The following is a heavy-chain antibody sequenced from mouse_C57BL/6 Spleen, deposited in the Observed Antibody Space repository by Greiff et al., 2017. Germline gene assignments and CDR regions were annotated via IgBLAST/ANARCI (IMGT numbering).Heavy chain of an antibody. CDR3: ARPYGGSSYYWYFDV. D-gene: IGHD1-1*01. CDR1: GYTFTSYW. CDR2: IYPGSGST. Sequence: QVHVKQPGAELVKPGASVKMSCKASGYTFTSYWITWVKQRPGQGLEWIGDIYPGSGSTNYNEKFKSKATLTVDTSSSTAYMQLSSLTSEDSAVXYCARPYGGSSYYWYFDVWGTGTTVTVSS. J-gene: IGHJ1*03. V-gene: IGHV1-55*01.